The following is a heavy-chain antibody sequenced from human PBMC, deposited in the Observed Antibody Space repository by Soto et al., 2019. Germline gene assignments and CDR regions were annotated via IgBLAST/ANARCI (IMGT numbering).Heavy chain of an antibody. Sequence: GGSLRLSCAASGFSFSSYAMSWVRQAPGKGLEWVSSISDGGGSTNYADSVRGRFTIARDRSKNTLYLHMISLRAEDTAVSYCAKEDSCADCALDFWGHVTLF. D-gene: IGHD2-21*02. V-gene: IGHV3-23*01. J-gene: IGHJ4*03. CDR1: GFSFSSYA. CDR2: ISDGGGST. CDR3: AKEDSCADCALDF.